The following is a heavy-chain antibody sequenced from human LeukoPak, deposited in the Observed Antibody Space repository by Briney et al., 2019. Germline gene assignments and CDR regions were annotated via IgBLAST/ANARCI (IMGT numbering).Heavy chain of an antibody. Sequence: PGGSLRLSCAASGFTFSDYYMSWIRQAPGKGLEWVSYIGSSGTTISYADSVKGRFTISRDNAKNSLYLQMNSLRAEDTAVYYCARGYYCSSTSCQKGHFDYWGQGTLVTVSS. D-gene: IGHD2-2*01. J-gene: IGHJ4*02. V-gene: IGHV3-11*04. CDR1: GFTFSDYY. CDR3: ARGYYCSSTSCQKGHFDY. CDR2: IGSSGTTI.